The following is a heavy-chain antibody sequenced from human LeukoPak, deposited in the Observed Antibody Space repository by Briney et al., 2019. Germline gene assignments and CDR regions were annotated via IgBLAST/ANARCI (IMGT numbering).Heavy chain of an antibody. V-gene: IGHV3-43*01. CDR3: VKERGTSGYFDS. Sequence: GGSLRLSCAASGFTFSSYAMSWVRQAPGKGLEWVSLISWNAVRTYYADSVKGRFTISRDNSKNSLYLQMNSLRTEDTALYYCVKERGTSGYFDSWGQGTLVTVSS. CDR1: GFTFSSYA. CDR2: ISWNAVRT. D-gene: IGHD3-10*01. J-gene: IGHJ4*02.